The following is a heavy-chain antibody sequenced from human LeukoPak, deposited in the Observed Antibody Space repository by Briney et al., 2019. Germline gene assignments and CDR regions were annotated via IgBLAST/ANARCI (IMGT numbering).Heavy chain of an antibody. Sequence: ASVKVSCKASGYTVTSYAMHWARQAPGQRLEWMGWINAGNGNTKYSQKFQGRVTITRDTSASTAYMELSSLRSEDTAVYYCARPLFAKGLYDYVWGSYRYDYYFDYWGQGTLVTVSS. CDR1: GYTVTSYA. J-gene: IGHJ4*02. D-gene: IGHD3-16*02. CDR2: INAGNGNT. V-gene: IGHV1-3*01. CDR3: ARPLFAKGLYDYVWGSYRYDYYFDY.